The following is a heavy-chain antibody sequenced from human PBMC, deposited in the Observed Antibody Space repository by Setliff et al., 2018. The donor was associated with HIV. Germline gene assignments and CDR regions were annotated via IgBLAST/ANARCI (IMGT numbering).Heavy chain of an antibody. Sequence: SETLSLTCTVSGASVNSNNYYWGWIRQPPGRGLEWIASIYYSGTTYYNPSLKSRVTISVDTSKNQLSLKLSSVTAADTAVYYCARLSLSLVRGIINSGDRFFDYWGQGSLVTVSS. V-gene: IGHV4-39*01. J-gene: IGHJ4*02. D-gene: IGHD3-10*01. CDR1: GASVNSNNYY. CDR3: ARLSLSLVRGIINSGDRFFDY. CDR2: IYYSGTT.